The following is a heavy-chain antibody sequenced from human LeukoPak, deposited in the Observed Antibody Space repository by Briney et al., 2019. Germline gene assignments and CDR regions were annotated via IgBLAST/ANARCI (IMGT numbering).Heavy chain of an antibody. Sequence: GGSLRLSCAASGFTFSSYWMSWVRQAPGKGLEWVANIKQDGSEKYYVDSVKGRFTISRDNAKNSLYLQMNSLRAEDTAVYYCARDLLRGEVATIPFYWGQGTLVTVSS. CDR1: GFTFSSYW. V-gene: IGHV3-7*04. CDR3: ARDLLRGEVATIPFY. D-gene: IGHD5-12*01. CDR2: IKQDGSEK. J-gene: IGHJ4*02.